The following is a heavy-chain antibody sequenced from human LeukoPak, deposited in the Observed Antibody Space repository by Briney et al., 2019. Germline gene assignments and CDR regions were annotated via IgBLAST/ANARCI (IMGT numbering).Heavy chain of an antibody. CDR2: ITGSGAGT. CDR1: GFSISIYA. V-gene: IGHV3-23*01. CDR3: AKDPNGDYVGAFDY. J-gene: IGHJ4*02. Sequence: GSLRLSCAASGFSISIYAMTWVRRAPGKGLEWVSSITGSGAGTSYADSVKGRFTISRDNSRNTLYLQMNSLRAEDTAIYYCAKDPNGDYVGAFDYWGPGTLVTVSS. D-gene: IGHD4-17*01.